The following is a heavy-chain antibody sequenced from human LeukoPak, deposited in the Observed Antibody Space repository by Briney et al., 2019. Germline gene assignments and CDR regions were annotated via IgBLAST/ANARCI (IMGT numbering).Heavy chain of an antibody. CDR2: MYHSGST. CDR1: GYSISGGYY. CDR3: ARVCGGDCLNAFDM. D-gene: IGHD2-21*01. Sequence: SETLSLTCAVSGYSISGGYYWGWIRQSPAKGLEWIGSMYHSGSTYYNPSLKSRVTISVDTSKNQFSLKLSSVTAADTAVYYCARVCGGDCLNAFDMWGQGTMVTVSS. V-gene: IGHV4-38-2*01. J-gene: IGHJ3*02.